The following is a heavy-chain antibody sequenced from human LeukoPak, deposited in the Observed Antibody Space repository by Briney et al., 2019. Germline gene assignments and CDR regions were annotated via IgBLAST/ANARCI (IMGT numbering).Heavy chain of an antibody. J-gene: IGHJ3*02. D-gene: IGHD4-17*01. CDR1: GYTFTGYD. V-gene: IGHV1-8*01. Sequence: ASVKVSCKASGYTFTGYDINWVRQATGQGLEWMGWMNPNSGNTGYAQKFQGRVTITRNTSISTAYMELSSLRSEDTAVYYCARNYGDYEGDAFDIWGQGTMVTVSS. CDR3: ARNYGDYEGDAFDI. CDR2: MNPNSGNT.